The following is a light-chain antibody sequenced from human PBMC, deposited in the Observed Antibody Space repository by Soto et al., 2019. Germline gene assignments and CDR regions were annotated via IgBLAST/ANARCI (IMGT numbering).Light chain of an antibody. J-gene: IGLJ1*01. CDR1: SSDIGGYDS. Sequence: QSALTQSPSASGSPGQSVTISCTGTSSDIGGYDSVSWYQQHPGKATKVMIYDVSKRPSGVDDRFSGSTSGNTSSLTVSALQDEDEDDYYCGSYTDRNNVVFGTGTKVTVL. V-gene: IGLV2-8*01. CDR2: DVS. CDR3: GSYTDRNNVV.